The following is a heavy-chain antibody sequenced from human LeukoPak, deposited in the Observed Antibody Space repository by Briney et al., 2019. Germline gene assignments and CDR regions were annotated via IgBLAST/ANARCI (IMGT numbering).Heavy chain of an antibody. CDR3: ARDRRWYRGQYWFDP. Sequence: PSETLSLTCAVSGGSISSGGYSWSWIRQPPGKGLEWIGYIYHSGSTYSNPSLKSRVTISVDRSKNQFSLKLSSVTAADTAVYYCARDRRWYRGQYWFDPWGQGTLVTVSS. CDR2: IYHSGST. V-gene: IGHV4-30-2*01. CDR1: GGSISSGGYS. J-gene: IGHJ5*02. D-gene: IGHD4-23*01.